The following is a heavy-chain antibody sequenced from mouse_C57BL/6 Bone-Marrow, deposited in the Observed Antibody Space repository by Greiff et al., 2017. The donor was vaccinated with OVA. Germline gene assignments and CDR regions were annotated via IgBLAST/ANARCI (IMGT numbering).Heavy chain of an antibody. Sequence: LQESGPELVKPGASVKISCKASGYSFTSYYIHWVKQRPGQGLEWIGWIYPGSGNTKYNEKFKGKATLTADTSSSTAYMQLSSLTSEDSAVYYCARVGYYGSSYDWYFDVWGTGTTVTVSS. CDR2: IYPGSGNT. CDR1: GYSFTSYY. J-gene: IGHJ1*03. D-gene: IGHD1-1*01. V-gene: IGHV1-66*01. CDR3: ARVGYYGSSYDWYFDV.